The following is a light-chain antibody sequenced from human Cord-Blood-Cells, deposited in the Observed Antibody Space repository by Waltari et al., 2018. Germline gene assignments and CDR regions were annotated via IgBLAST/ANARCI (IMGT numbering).Light chain of an antibody. CDR1: SSDVGGYNY. J-gene: IGLJ1*01. CDR3: SSYTSSSPYV. Sequence: QSALTQPASVSGSPGQSITISCTGTSSDVGGYNYVPWYQQHPGKAPKLMIYDVSNRPSGVSNRFSGSKSGNTASLTSSGLQAEDEADYYCSSYTSSSPYVFGTGTKVTVL. V-gene: IGLV2-14*01. CDR2: DVS.